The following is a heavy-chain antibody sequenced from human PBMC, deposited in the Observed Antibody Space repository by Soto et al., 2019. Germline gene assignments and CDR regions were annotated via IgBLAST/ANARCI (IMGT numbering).Heavy chain of an antibody. Sequence: GASVKVSCKASGYTFTSYHINWVRQAPGQGLEWMGWISAYNGNTNYAQKLQGRVTMTTDTSTSTAYMELRSLRSDDTAVYYCARGRGHCNDGGSCSGPLDYWGQGTLVTVSS. CDR1: GYTFTSYH. J-gene: IGHJ4*02. CDR3: ARGRGHCNDGGSCSGPLDY. D-gene: IGHD2-15*01. V-gene: IGHV1-18*01. CDR2: ISAYNGNT.